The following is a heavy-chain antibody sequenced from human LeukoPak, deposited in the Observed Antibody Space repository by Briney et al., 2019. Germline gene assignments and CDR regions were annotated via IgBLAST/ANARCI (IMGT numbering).Heavy chain of an antibody. CDR3: ARRIAAATSPYYYYMDV. D-gene: IGHD6-13*01. CDR1: GFTFSSYA. Sequence: GGSLRLSCAASGFTFSSYAMSWVRQAPGKGPEWVSAISSSGGSTYYADSVKGRFTISRDNSKNTLYLQMNSLRAEDTAVYYCARRIAAATSPYYYYMDVWGKGTTVTVSS. J-gene: IGHJ6*03. CDR2: ISSSGGST. V-gene: IGHV3-23*01.